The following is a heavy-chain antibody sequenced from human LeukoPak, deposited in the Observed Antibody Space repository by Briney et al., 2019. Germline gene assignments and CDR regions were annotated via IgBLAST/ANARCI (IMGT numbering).Heavy chain of an antibody. CDR2: IKSKSDGGTT. J-gene: IGHJ4*02. CDR1: GFTFSNAW. CDR3: TTQQDQVVGATRY. D-gene: IGHD1-26*01. V-gene: IGHV3-15*01. Sequence: GGSLRLSCAASGFTFSNAWMSGVRQAPGKGLEWVGRIKSKSDGGTTDYAAPVKGRFTISRDDSNNTLYLQMNSLKTEDTAVYYCTTQQDQVVGATRYWGQGTLVTVSS.